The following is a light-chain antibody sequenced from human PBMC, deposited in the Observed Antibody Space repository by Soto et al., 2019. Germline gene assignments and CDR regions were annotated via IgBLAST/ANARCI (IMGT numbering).Light chain of an antibody. CDR3: QQLNSFPFT. Sequence: IPLTQSPSSLSASVGDRVTITCRASQGISSYLAWYQQKPGKAPKLLIYAASTLEIGVPSRFSGSGSGTDFTLTISSLQPEDVATYYCQQLNSFPFTFGPGAKVDIK. V-gene: IGKV1-9*01. J-gene: IGKJ3*01. CDR2: AAS. CDR1: QGISSY.